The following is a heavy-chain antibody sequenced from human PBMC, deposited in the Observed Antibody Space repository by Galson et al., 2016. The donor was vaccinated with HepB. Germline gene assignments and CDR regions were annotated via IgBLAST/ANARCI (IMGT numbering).Heavy chain of an antibody. CDR2: ISGSGGAT. CDR1: GFPFNIYA. Sequence: SLRLSCAASGFPFNIYAMSWVRQAPGKGLEWVSAISGSGGATYYADSVRGRFTISRDPSKSLFSLTLKPVTAADTAVYYCARDRGFVKRSLVQGPSYLFYGMDVWGKGPRSPSPQ. J-gene: IGHJ6*01. CDR3: ARDRGFVKRSLVQGPSYLFYGMDV. V-gene: IGHV3-23*01. D-gene: IGHD3-10*01.